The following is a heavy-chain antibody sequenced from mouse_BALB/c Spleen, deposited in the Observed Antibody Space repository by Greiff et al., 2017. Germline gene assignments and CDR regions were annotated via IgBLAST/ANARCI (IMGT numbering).Heavy chain of an antibody. CDR1: GFTFSNYW. J-gene: IGHJ2*01. CDR3: TRGGSSLYYFDY. V-gene: IGHV6-6*02. CDR2: IRLKSNNYAT. D-gene: IGHD1-1*01. Sequence: EVQLVESGGGLVQPGGSMKLSCVASGFTFSNYWMNWVRQSPEKGLEWVAEIRLKSNNYATHYAESVKGRFTISRDDSKSSVYLQMNNLRAEDTGIYYCTRGGSSLYYFDYWGQGTTLTVSS.